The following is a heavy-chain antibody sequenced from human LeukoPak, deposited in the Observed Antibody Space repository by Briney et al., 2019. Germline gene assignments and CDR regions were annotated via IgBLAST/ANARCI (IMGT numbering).Heavy chain of an antibody. J-gene: IGHJ4*01. CDR2: IWYDGSNK. CDR1: GFTFSSYG. V-gene: IGHV3-33*01. D-gene: IGHD6-13*01. Sequence: PGRSLRLSCAASGFTFSSYGMHWVRQAPGKGLEWVAVIWYDGSNKYYADSVKGRFTISRDNSKNTLYLQMNSLRAEDTAVYYCARDGTAPGLYFDLWGQGTLVTVSS. CDR3: ARDGTAPGLYFDL.